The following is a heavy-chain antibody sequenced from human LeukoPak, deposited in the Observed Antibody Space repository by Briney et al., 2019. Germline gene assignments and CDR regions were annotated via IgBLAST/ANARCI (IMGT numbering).Heavy chain of an antibody. CDR3: ARSIGLTGGGVDV. Sequence: PGGSLRLSCAVSGITLSNYAMTWVRQAPGKGLEWVAGISGSGGGTNYADSVKGRFTISRDNYKNTLYLQMNSLGAEDTAVYYCARSIGLTGGGVDVWGQGTTVTVSS. V-gene: IGHV3-23*01. D-gene: IGHD3-9*01. J-gene: IGHJ6*02. CDR1: GITLSNYA. CDR2: ISGSGGGT.